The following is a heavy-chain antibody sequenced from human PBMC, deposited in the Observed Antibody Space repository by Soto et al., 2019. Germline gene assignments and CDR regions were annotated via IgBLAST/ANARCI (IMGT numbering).Heavy chain of an antibody. CDR3: VARIAAPSYLFFDY. J-gene: IGHJ4*02. D-gene: IGHD6-6*01. V-gene: IGHV3-11*01. CDR1: GFTFSDYY. Sequence: GGSLRLSCAASGFTFSDYYMSWIRQAPGKGLEWVSCITSSGNTIYYADSVKGRFTISRDNAKNSLYLQMNSLRAEDTAVYFCVARIAAPSYLFFDYWGQGTLVTVSS. CDR2: ITSSGNTI.